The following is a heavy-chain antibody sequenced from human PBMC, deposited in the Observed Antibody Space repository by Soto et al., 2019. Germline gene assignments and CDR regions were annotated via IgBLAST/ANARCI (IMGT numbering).Heavy chain of an antibody. J-gene: IGHJ6*02. CDR1: GGTFSSYA. Sequence: ASVKVSCKASGGTFSSYAISWVRQAPGQGLEWMGGIIPILGIANYAQKFQGRVTITADKSTSTAYMELSSLRSADTAVYYCARAHRSYGMDVWGQGTTVTVSS. V-gene: IGHV1-69*10. CDR2: IIPILGIA. CDR3: ARAHRSYGMDV.